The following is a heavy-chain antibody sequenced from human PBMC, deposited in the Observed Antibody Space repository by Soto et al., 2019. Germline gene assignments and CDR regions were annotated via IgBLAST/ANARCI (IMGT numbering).Heavy chain of an antibody. J-gene: IGHJ6*02. CDR3: AKARGRYYYYGMDV. Sequence: SLRLSCEASGFTFGDFAMHWVRQAPGKGLEWVSGISWNSGTIGYADSVRGRFTMSRDNAKKSLYLQTSSLRPEDTALYYCAKARGRYYYYGMDVWGQGTTVTVS. CDR2: ISWNSGTI. V-gene: IGHV3-9*01. CDR1: GFTFGDFA.